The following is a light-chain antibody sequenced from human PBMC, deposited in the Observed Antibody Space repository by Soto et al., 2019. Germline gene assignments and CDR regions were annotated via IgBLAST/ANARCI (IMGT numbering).Light chain of an antibody. V-gene: IGKV1-13*02. CDR2: DAS. CDR1: QDIGSA. J-gene: IGKJ4*01. Sequence: IQLTQSPSSLSASVGDRVTITCRAGQDIGSALAWYQQRPGKAPKLLLYDASNLEAGVPSRFSGSGSGTDFTFNITSVRSVDFATYYCQQFNRFPLTFGGGTKVQIK. CDR3: QQFNRFPLT.